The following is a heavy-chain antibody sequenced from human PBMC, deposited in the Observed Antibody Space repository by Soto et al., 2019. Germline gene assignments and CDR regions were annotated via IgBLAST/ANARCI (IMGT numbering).Heavy chain of an antibody. CDR2: ISGSSTST. Sequence: EVQLSGSGGGLVQPGGSLRLSCAASGFTFSSYAMSWVRQAPGKGLEWVSAISGSSTSTYYADSVKGRFTIPRDNSKNTLYLQMNSLRAEDTAVYYCAKDPSPGFAMENYFDYWGQGTLVTVSS. D-gene: IGHD3-10*01. CDR3: AKDPSPGFAMENYFDY. J-gene: IGHJ4*02. CDR1: GFTFSSYA. V-gene: IGHV3-23*01.